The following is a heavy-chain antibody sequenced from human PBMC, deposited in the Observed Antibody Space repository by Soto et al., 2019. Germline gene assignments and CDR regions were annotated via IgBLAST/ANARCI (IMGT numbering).Heavy chain of an antibody. Sequence: QVQLVESGGGVVQPGRSLRLSCAVSGFTFSSYGMHWVRQAPGKGLEWVAVIWYDGSNKYYADSVKGRFTISRDNSKNTLYLQMNSLRAEDTAVYYCARDRIAVAGDWYFDLWGRGTLVTVSS. V-gene: IGHV3-33*01. CDR1: GFTFSSYG. CDR3: ARDRIAVAGDWYFDL. J-gene: IGHJ2*01. CDR2: IWYDGSNK. D-gene: IGHD6-19*01.